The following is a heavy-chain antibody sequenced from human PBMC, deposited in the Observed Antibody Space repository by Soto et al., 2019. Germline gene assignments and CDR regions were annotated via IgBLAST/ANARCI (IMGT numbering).Heavy chain of an antibody. CDR1: GFTFSSYW. J-gene: IGHJ6*02. V-gene: IGHV3-7*01. CDR2: IKQDGSEK. Sequence: ESGGGLVQPGGFLRLSCAASGFTFSSYWMSWVRQAPGKGLEWVANIKQDGSEKYYVDSVKGRFTISRDNAKNSLYLQMNSLRAEDTAVYYCARDVNDYYYGMDVWGQGTTVTVSS. CDR3: ARDVNDYYYGMDV.